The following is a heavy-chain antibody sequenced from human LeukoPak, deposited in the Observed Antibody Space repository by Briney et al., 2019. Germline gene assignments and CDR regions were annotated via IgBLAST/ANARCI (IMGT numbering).Heavy chain of an antibody. CDR3: VKDAGRDGYRDKVDF. D-gene: IGHD5-24*01. J-gene: IGHJ4*02. V-gene: IGHV3-23*01. CDR2: ITDAGGST. CDR1: GFTFRSSA. Sequence: SGGSLRLSCAASGFTFRSSAMNWVRQAPGKGLEWVSTITDAGGSTYYADSVKGRFTISRDNSKNTLFLQMNSLRADDTAVYYCVKDAGRDGYRDKVDFWGQGTLVTVSS.